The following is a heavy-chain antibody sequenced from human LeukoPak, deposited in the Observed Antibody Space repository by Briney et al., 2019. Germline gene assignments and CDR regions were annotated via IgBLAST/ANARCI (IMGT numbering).Heavy chain of an antibody. CDR3: GRAGGAWSRTHYYYYMDV. CDR1: GFAFNGYP. Sequence: GGSLRLSCAASGFAFNGYPMCWVRQAPGKGLEWLAFISYVEGAVLSADSVKGRFTISRDDSKSTLFLEVNSLRPEDTAVYYCGRAGGAWSRTHYYYYMDVWGKGATVTVSS. D-gene: IGHD1/OR15-1a*01. CDR2: ISYVEGAV. J-gene: IGHJ6*03. V-gene: IGHV3-30*01.